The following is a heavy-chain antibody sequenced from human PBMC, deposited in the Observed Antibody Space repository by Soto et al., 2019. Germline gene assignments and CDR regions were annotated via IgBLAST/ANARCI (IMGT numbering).Heavy chain of an antibody. CDR2: IWYDGSNK. Sequence: QVQLVESGGGVVQPGRSLRLSCAASGFTFSSYGMHWVRQAPGKGLEWVAVIWYDGSNKYYADSVKGRFTISRDNSKNTLYRQMNSLRAEDTAVYYCARGNSGWSLILDYWGQGTLVTVSS. D-gene: IGHD6-19*01. V-gene: IGHV3-33*01. J-gene: IGHJ4*02. CDR3: ARGNSGWSLILDY. CDR1: GFTFSSYG.